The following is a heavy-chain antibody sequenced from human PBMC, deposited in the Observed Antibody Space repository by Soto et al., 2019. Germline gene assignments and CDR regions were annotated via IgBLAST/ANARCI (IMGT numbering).Heavy chain of an antibody. V-gene: IGHV2-5*02. J-gene: IGHJ4*02. CDR3: GHRVPLNSGWNGGYLDC. D-gene: IGHD6-19*01. Sequence: QITLKESGPTLVKPTQTLTLTCTFSGFSLTTSGVGVGWIRQPPGKALEWLAFIYWDDDKRYSPFLKSRLTITKDTSKNQVVLTMTNMDPMDTATYYCGHRVPLNSGWNGGYLDCWGQGTLVTVSS. CDR2: IYWDDDK. CDR1: GFSLTTSGVG.